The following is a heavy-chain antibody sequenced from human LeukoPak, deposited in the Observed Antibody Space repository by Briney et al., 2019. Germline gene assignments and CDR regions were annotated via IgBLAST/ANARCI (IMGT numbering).Heavy chain of an antibody. CDR1: GFTFDDYA. Sequence: GGSLRLSCAASGFTFDDYAMHWFRQAPGKSLEWVSGISWNSGSIGYADSVKGRFTISRDNAKNSLYLQMNSLRAEDTALYYCAKDRNHYGGNSGYFDLWGRGTLVTVSS. CDR2: ISWNSGSI. V-gene: IGHV3-9*01. CDR3: AKDRNHYGGNSGYFDL. D-gene: IGHD4-23*01. J-gene: IGHJ2*01.